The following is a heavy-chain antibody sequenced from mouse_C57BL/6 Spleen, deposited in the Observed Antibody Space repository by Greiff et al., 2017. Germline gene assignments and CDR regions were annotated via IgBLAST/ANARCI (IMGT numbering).Heavy chain of an antibody. V-gene: IGHV1-18*01. D-gene: IGHD4-1*01. Sequence: EVQLVESGPELVKPGASVKIPCKASGYTFTDYNMDWVKQSHGKSLEWIGDINPNNGGTIYNQKFKGKATLTVDKSSSTAYMELRSLTSEDTAVYYCARSGLGPYWYFDVWGTGTTVTVSS. J-gene: IGHJ1*03. CDR1: GYTFTDYN. CDR3: ARSGLGPYWYFDV. CDR2: INPNNGGT.